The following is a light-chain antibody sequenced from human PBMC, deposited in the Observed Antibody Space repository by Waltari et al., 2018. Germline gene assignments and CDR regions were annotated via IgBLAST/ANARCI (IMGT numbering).Light chain of an antibody. J-gene: IGKJ4*01. CDR2: SAS. V-gene: IGKV4-1*01. Sequence: DIVMTQSPDSLAVSVGERATINCKSSQSLLYSSKNKNYLGWYQQKPGQAPKLLIYSASTWESGVPDRFSGSGSGTEFTLTINSLQAEDVAVYYCQQYYSAPLTFGGGTKVEIK. CDR3: QQYYSAPLT. CDR1: QSLLYSSKNKNY.